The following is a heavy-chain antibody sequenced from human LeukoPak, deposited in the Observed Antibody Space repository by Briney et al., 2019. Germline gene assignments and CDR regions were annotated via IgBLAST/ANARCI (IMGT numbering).Heavy chain of an antibody. CDR1: GFSFSNAW. Sequence: GGPLRLSCAASGFSFSNAWMYWVRQAPGKGLECVGRIKSKSDGGTTDSAAPVKGRFIISRDDSKNTLFLQMNSLKTEDTAVYYCTTDGAGRLGRGSPPYYFDYWGQGSLVTVSS. D-gene: IGHD4/OR15-4a*01. CDR2: IKSKSDGGTT. J-gene: IGHJ4*02. V-gene: IGHV3-15*01. CDR3: TTDGAGRLGRGSPPYYFDY.